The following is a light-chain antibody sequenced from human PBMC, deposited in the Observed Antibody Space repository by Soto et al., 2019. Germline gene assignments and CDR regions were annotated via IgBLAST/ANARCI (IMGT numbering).Light chain of an antibody. Sequence: VLTQAPSASGFPGQSVTISCARTINDVGGYNYVSWYQQHPGKVPQLMIYQVTKRPSGVPDRFSASKSDTTASLTISGLQAEDEGDYYCMSYAGGNRFVFGTGTKVTVL. CDR1: INDVGGYNY. CDR3: MSYAGGNRFV. V-gene: IGLV2-8*01. J-gene: IGLJ1*01. CDR2: QVT.